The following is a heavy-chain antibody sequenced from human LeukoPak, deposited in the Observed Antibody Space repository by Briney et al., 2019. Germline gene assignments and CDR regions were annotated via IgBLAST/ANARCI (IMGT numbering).Heavy chain of an antibody. V-gene: IGHV4-39*07. CDR1: GGSISSSTSY. CDR2: IYYSGTA. J-gene: IGHJ4*02. Sequence: SETLSLTCTVSGGSISSSTSYWGWLRQTPGRGLEWIGNIYYSGTAYYNPSLKSRVTISVDTSKNQFSLKVGSVTAADTAVYYCATDGDHANWGQGTLVTVSS. CDR3: ATDGDHAN. D-gene: IGHD7-27*01.